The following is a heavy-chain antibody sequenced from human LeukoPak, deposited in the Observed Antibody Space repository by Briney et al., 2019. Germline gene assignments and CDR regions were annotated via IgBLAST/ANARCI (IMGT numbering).Heavy chain of an antibody. D-gene: IGHD2-15*01. V-gene: IGHV3-23*01. Sequence: GGSLRLSCEASGFTFSSHAMSWVRQAPGKGLGWVSGISGSGGSKYYADSVKGRFAISRDNSKNTLYLQMNSLRAEDTAVYYCAKTPLEYCSGGSCYVIYWGQGTLVTVSS. CDR2: ISGSGGSK. J-gene: IGHJ4*02. CDR3: AKTPLEYCSGGSCYVIY. CDR1: GFTFSSHA.